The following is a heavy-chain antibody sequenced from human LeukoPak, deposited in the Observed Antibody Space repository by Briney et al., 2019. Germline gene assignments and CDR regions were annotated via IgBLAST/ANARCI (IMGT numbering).Heavy chain of an antibody. CDR3: ARGQRYCSGGSCYQEA. CDR2: INPNSGGT. V-gene: IGHV1-2*02. CDR1: GYTFTGYY. D-gene: IGHD2-15*01. J-gene: IGHJ5*02. Sequence: ASVKVSCKASGYTFTGYYMHWVRQAPGQGLEWRGWINPNSGGTNYAQKFQGRVTMTRDTSISTAYMELSRLRSDDTAVYYCARGQRYCSGGSCYQEAWGQGTLVTVSS.